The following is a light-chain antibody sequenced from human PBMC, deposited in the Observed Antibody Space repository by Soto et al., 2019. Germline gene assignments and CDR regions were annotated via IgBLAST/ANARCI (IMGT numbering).Light chain of an antibody. CDR3: QQYNNWPPEVT. CDR1: QSVSSN. J-gene: IGKJ1*01. CDR2: GAS. Sequence: EIVMTQSPATLSVSPGERATLSCRASQSVSSNLAWYQQKPGQAPRLLIYGASTRATGIPARFSGSGSGTEFTLTIGSLQSEDFAVYYCQQYNNWPPEVTFGQGTKVEIK. V-gene: IGKV3-15*01.